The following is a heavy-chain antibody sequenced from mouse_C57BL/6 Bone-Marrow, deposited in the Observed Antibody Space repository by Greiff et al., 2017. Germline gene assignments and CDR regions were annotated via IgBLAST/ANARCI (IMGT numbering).Heavy chain of an antibody. V-gene: IGHV1-54*01. CDR1: GYAFTNYL. Sequence: VTLVESGAELVRPGTSVKVSCKASGYAFTNYLIEWVKQRPGQGLEWIGVINPGSGGTNYNEKFKGKATLTADKSSSTAYMQLSSLTSEDSAVYFCARTYYSNFDYWGQGTTLTVSS. CDR3: ARTYYSNFDY. J-gene: IGHJ2*01. CDR2: INPGSGGT. D-gene: IGHD2-5*01.